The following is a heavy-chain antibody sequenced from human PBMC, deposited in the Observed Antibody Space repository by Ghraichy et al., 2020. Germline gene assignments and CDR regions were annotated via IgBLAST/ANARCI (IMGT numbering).Heavy chain of an antibody. CDR1: GFTFSSYS. Sequence: GGSLRLSCAASGFTFSSYSMNWVRQAPGKGLEWVSSISSSSSYIYYADSVKGRFTISRDNAKNSLYLQMNSLRAEDTAVYYCARDRSSSWYGAPDAFDIWGQGTMVTVSS. CDR3: ARDRSSSWYGAPDAFDI. J-gene: IGHJ3*02. CDR2: ISSSSSYI. V-gene: IGHV3-21*01. D-gene: IGHD6-13*01.